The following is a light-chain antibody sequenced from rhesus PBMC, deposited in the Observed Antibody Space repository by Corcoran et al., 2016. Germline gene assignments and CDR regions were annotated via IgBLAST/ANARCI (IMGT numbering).Light chain of an antibody. V-gene: IGKV2-90*01. CDR3: MQGIQLPLT. CDR1: QSLLHSDGKPY. J-gene: IGKJ4*01. CDR2: EVS. Sequence: DIVMTQTPLSLPVTPGEPASISCRSSQSLLHSDGKPYLSWYLQKPGQSPQLLIYEVSNRASGVPDRFSGSGSGTDFTLKISRVEAEDVGVYYCMQGIQLPLTFGGGTKVELK.